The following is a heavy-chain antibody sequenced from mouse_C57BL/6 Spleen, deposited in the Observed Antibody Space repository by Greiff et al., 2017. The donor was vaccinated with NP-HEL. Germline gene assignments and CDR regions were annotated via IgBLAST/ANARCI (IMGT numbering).Heavy chain of an antibody. CDR1: GFTFSDYG. J-gene: IGHJ1*03. V-gene: IGHV5-17*01. CDR3: ARPLAGWYFDV. CDR2: ISSGSSTI. D-gene: IGHD1-1*01. Sequence: EVMLVESGGGLVKPGGSLKLSCAASGFTFSDYGMHWVRQAPEKGLEWVAYISSGSSTIYYADTVKGRFTISRDNAKNTLFLQMTSLRSEDTAMYYCARPLAGWYFDVWGTGTTVTVSS.